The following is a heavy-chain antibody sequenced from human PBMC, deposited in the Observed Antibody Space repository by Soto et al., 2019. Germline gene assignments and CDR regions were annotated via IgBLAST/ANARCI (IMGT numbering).Heavy chain of an antibody. CDR2: MNAKSGDT. D-gene: IGHD3-16*01. V-gene: IGHV1-8*01. CDR1: GYTFSDFD. J-gene: IGHJ6*04. Sequence: ASVKVSCKASGYTFSDFDINWLRQASGQGREWMGWMNAKSGDTFFAQRFQGKFNMTWDTSLSTAYMEVGSLTSDDTAMYYCARGNPFNYGGFDMWGEEXTVTVSS. CDR3: ARGNPFNYGGFDM.